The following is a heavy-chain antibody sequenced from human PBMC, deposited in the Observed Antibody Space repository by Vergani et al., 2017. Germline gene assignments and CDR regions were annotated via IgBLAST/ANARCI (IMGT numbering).Heavy chain of an antibody. V-gene: IGHV5-51*03. CDR1: GYSFTSYW. D-gene: IGHD3-16*01. Sequence: EVQLVQSGAEVKKPGESLKISCKGSGYSFTSYWIGWVRQMPGKGLEWMGIIYPGDSDTRYSPSFQGQVTISADKSISTAYLQWSSLRASDTAMYYCAREFGLVDYYYGMDVWGQGTTVTVSS. CDR3: AREFGLVDYYYGMDV. J-gene: IGHJ6*02. CDR2: IYPGDSDT.